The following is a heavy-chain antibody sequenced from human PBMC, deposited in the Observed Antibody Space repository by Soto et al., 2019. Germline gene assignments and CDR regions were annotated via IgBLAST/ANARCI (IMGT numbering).Heavy chain of an antibody. D-gene: IGHD1-26*01. V-gene: IGHV1-46*01. Sequence: QVQLVQSGAEVKKPGASVKVSCKASGYTLTTFFMHWVRQAPGQGLEWMGVINPGFPAGRSTTYAPEFHGRVTTTTGTSTSTVYMELSMLRSEDTAVYYCAREAIVAGATTGMDVWGQGTTVTVSS. CDR3: AREAIVAGATTGMDV. CDR1: GYTLTTFF. CDR2: INPGFPAGRST. J-gene: IGHJ6*02.